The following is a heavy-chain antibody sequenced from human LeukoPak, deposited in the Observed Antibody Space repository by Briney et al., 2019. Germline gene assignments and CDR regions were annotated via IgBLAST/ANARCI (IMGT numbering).Heavy chain of an antibody. J-gene: IGHJ4*02. CDR2: IIPIFGTA. D-gene: IGHD6-13*01. CDR1: GGTFSSYA. V-gene: IGHV1-69*13. Sequence: ASVKVSCKASGGTFSSYAISWVRQAPGQGLEWMGGIIPIFGTANYAQKFQGRVTITADESTSTAYMEQSSLRSEDTAVYYCARAGIAAAGTLDYWGQGTLVTVSS. CDR3: ARAGIAAAGTLDY.